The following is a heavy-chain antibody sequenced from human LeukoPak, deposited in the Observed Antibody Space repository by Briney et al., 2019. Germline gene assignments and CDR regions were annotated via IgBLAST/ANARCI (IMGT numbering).Heavy chain of an antibody. D-gene: IGHD3-10*01. CDR1: GGSISSYY. V-gene: IGHV4-59*01. CDR3: ASGYEYMDV. Sequence: KASETWRSTCTVSGGSISSYYWSWIRQPPGKGLEWIGYIYYSASTNYNPSLKSRVTISVDTSKNQFSLKLSSVTAADTAVYYCASGYEYMDVWGKGTPVTVSS. J-gene: IGHJ6*03. CDR2: IYYSAST.